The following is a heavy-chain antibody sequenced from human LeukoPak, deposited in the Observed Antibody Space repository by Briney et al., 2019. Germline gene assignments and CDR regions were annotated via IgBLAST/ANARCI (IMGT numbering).Heavy chain of an antibody. CDR3: AREQCRRGGDCYGDGWFDP. V-gene: IGHV4-4*07. Sequence: SETLSLTCNVSLDSISSFYWSWIRQSAGAGLEWIGRIYTTGKTDYNPSLKSRVTVSVDTSRNQVSLKLRSVTAADTAVYYCAREQCRRGGDCYGDGWFDPWGQGTLVTVSS. D-gene: IGHD2-21*02. CDR2: IYTTGKT. J-gene: IGHJ5*02. CDR1: LDSISSFY.